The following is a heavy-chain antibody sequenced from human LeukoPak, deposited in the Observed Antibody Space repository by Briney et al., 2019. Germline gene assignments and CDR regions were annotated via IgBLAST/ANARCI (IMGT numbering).Heavy chain of an antibody. CDR1: GFTFSSYA. J-gene: IGHJ4*02. CDR2: ISGSGGST. CDR3: AKSRDTAMVILLFDY. D-gene: IGHD5-18*01. V-gene: IGHV3-23*01. Sequence: GGSLRLSCAASGFTFSSYAMSWLRQAPGKGLEWVSAISGSGGSTYYADSVKGRFTISRDNSKNTLYLQMNSLRAEDTAVYYCAKSRDTAMVILLFDYWGQGTLVTVSS.